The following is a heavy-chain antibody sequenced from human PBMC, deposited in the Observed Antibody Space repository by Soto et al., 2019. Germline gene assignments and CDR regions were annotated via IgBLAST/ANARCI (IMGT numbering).Heavy chain of an antibody. CDR2: IIPIFGTA. CDR1: GGTFRSYA. J-gene: IGHJ6*02. V-gene: IGHV1-69*13. Sequence: GAAGKVSSTASGGTFRSYAISWVRQAPGQGLEWMGGIIPIFGTASYAQKFQGRVTITADESTSTAYMELSSLRSEDTAVYYCARDLITMVRGVIITQYYYYGMDVWGQGTTVPVS. CDR3: ARDLITMVRGVIITQYYYYGMDV. D-gene: IGHD3-10*01.